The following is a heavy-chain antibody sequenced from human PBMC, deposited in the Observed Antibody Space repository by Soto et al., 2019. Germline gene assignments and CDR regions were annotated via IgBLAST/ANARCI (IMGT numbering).Heavy chain of an antibody. CDR3: ATDGHSADYGY. CDR1: EETFGRNA. J-gene: IGHJ4*02. Sequence: SVKDSCKACEETFGRNAIHWVRQAPGQGLEWMGGIIPMFPTTNYAQKFKGRLTIYADKSTGTAYIEMTSLRSEDTAVYYCATDGHSADYGYWGQGPLVTVSS. D-gene: IGHD3-16*01. CDR2: IIPMFPTT. V-gene: IGHV1-69*06.